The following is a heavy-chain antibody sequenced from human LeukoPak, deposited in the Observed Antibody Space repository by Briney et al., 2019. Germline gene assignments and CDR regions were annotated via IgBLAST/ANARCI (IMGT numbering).Heavy chain of an antibody. CDR3: ARRVGRWFGERAYYYNYMDV. J-gene: IGHJ6*03. Sequence: SETLSLTCTVSGGSISGYYWSWIRQPPGKGLEWIGYIYYSGSTSYNPSLKSRVTISVDTSKNQFSLKLSSVTAADTAVYYCARRVGRWFGERAYYYNYMDVWGKGTTVTISS. CDR1: GGSISGYY. D-gene: IGHD3-10*01. V-gene: IGHV4-59*01. CDR2: IYYSGST.